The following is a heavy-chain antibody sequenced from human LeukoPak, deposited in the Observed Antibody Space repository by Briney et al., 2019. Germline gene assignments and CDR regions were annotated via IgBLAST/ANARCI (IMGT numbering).Heavy chain of an antibody. CDR3: ARASSGYDSWYYFDY. D-gene: IGHD5-12*01. Sequence: GGSLRLSCAASGFTFSSYAMHWVRQAPGKGLEWVAVISYDGSNKYYADSVKGRFTISRDNSKNTLYLQMNSLRAEDTAVYYCARASSGYDSWYYFDYWGQGTLVTVSS. J-gene: IGHJ4*02. CDR2: ISYDGSNK. CDR1: GFTFSSYA. V-gene: IGHV3-30*04.